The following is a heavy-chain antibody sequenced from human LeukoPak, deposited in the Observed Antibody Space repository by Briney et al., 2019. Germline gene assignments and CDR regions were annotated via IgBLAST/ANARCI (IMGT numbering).Heavy chain of an antibody. CDR1: GFTFSSYE. CDR2: ISSSGSTI. CDR3: ARSSSSSWYLDY. Sequence: GGSLRLSCAASGFTFSSYEMNWVRQAPGKGLERVSYISSSGSTIYYADSVKGRFTISRDNAKNSLYLQMNSLRAEDTAVYYCARSSSSSWYLDYWGQGTLVTVSS. J-gene: IGHJ4*02. D-gene: IGHD6-13*01. V-gene: IGHV3-48*03.